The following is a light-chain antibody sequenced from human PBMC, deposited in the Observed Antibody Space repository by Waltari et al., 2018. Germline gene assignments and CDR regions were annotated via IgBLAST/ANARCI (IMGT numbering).Light chain of an antibody. CDR1: QSICGW. Sequence: DIQMTQSPSTLSASVGDSVTITCRASQSICGWLAWYQQKPGKAPKLLIYKASSLERGVPSRFSGSGSGTEFTLTISSLQPDDFASYYCQQYKSSPYTFGQGTKLEIK. V-gene: IGKV1-5*03. CDR3: QQYKSSPYT. CDR2: KAS. J-gene: IGKJ2*01.